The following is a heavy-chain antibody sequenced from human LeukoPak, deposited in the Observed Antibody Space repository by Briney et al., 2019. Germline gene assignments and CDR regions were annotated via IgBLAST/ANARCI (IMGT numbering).Heavy chain of an antibody. CDR3: TRGHWGLQS. V-gene: IGHV4-59*02. CDR2: IHHSGNS. Sequence: TSETLSLTCTVSGASVSDYYWSWIRQSPGKGLEWISYIHHSGNSDYNPSLRSRVTTSLDTSKNQFSLNLISVTAADTAVYYCTRGHWGLQSWSQGTLVTVSS. CDR1: GASVSDYY. D-gene: IGHD7-27*01. J-gene: IGHJ5*02.